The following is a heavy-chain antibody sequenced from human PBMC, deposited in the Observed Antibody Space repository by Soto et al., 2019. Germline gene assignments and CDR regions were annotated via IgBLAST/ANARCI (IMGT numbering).Heavy chain of an antibody. V-gene: IGHV3-23*01. D-gene: IGHD6-13*01. CDR3: TTVAAGVYYYYGMDV. J-gene: IGHJ6*02. Sequence: EVQLLESGGGLVQPGGSLRLSRAASGFTFSSYAMSWVRQAPGKGLEWVSSISESGGSTDYADSVKGRFTIARDNSKNTLYLQMNSLKTEDTAVYYCTTVAAGVYYYYGMDVWGQGTTVTVSS. CDR1: GFTFSSYA. CDR2: ISESGGST.